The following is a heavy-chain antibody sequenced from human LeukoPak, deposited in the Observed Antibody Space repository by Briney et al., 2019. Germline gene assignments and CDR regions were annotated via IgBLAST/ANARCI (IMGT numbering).Heavy chain of an antibody. J-gene: IGHJ2*01. CDR3: AKDLSGYGPYWYFDL. CDR2: ISGSVETI. D-gene: IGHD6-25*01. Sequence: GGSLRLSCAASGFTFSSYGMSWVRQAPGKGLEWVSSISGSVETIYYADSVKGRFTISRDNSKNTLYLQMNNLRAEDSAVYYCAKDLSGYGPYWYFDLWGRGTLVTVSS. V-gene: IGHV3-23*01. CDR1: GFTFSSYG.